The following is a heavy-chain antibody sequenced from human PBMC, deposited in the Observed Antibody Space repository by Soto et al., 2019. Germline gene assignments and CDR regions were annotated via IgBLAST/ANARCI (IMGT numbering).Heavy chain of an antibody. J-gene: IGHJ3*02. CDR1: GFTFSSYA. V-gene: IGHV3-30-3*01. CDR3: ARGFVWGSYRYPGAFDI. Sequence: GGSLRLSCAASGFTFSSYAMHGVRQAPGKGLEWVAVISYDGSNKYYADSVKGRFTISRDNSKNTLYLQMNSLRAEDTAVYYCARGFVWGSYRYPGAFDIWGQGTMVTVSS. D-gene: IGHD3-16*02. CDR2: ISYDGSNK.